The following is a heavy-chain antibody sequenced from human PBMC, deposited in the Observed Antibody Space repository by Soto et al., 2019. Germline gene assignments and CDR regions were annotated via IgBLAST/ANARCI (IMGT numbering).Heavy chain of an antibody. CDR1: GGSISSNNNY. V-gene: IGHV4-30-4*01. D-gene: IGHD5-18*01. CDR3: ARGRGYSYGLDP. Sequence: TLSLTCTLSGGSISSNNNYWSWVRQPPGEGLEWIGFISYSGTTSYSPSLKSRVAMSLDTSKNQFSLSLSSVTAADTAVYYCARGRGYSYGLDPWGQGTLVTVSS. CDR2: ISYSGTT. J-gene: IGHJ5*02.